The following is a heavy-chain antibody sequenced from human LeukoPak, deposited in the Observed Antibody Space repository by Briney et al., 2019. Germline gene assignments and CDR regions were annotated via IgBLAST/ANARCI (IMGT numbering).Heavy chain of an antibody. D-gene: IGHD1-26*01. CDR2: IYYSGST. CDR3: ARDGRSSYAFDI. V-gene: IGHV4-30-4*08. J-gene: IGHJ3*02. CDR1: GGSISSGDYY. Sequence: SETLSLTCTVSGGSISSGDYYWSWIRQPPGKGLEWIGYIYYSGSTYYNPSLKSRVTISVDTSKNQFSLKLSSVTAADTAVYYCARDGRSSYAFDIWGQGTMVTVSS.